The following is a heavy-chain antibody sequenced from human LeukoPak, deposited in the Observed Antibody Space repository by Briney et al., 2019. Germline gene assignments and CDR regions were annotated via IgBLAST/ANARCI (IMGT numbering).Heavy chain of an antibody. D-gene: IGHD3-10*01. Sequence: GSSVKVSCKASGGTFSSYAISWVRQAPGQGLEWMGRIIPILGIANYAQKFQGRVTITADKSTSTAYMELSSLRSEDTAVYYCASTYYYGSGSYYSYAFDIWGQGTMVTVSS. CDR3: ASTYYYGSGSYYSYAFDI. CDR2: IIPILGIA. J-gene: IGHJ3*02. V-gene: IGHV1-69*04. CDR1: GGTFSSYA.